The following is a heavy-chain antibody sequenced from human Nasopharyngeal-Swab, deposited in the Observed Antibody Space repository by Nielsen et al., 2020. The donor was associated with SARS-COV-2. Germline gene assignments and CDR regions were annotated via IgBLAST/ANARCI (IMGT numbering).Heavy chain of an antibody. V-gene: IGHV1-8*01. D-gene: IGHD6-19*01. CDR1: GYTFTRYD. CDR3: ARVAVVAGTRFDP. J-gene: IGHJ5*02. CDR2: MNPNTGNT. Sequence: ASVHVSCKASGYTFTRYDINWMRQATGQGLEWMGWMNPNTGNTGFAQKFQGRVTMTRDTSISTAYMEMSSLRSEDTAVYCCARVAVVAGTRFDPWGQGTQVTVSS.